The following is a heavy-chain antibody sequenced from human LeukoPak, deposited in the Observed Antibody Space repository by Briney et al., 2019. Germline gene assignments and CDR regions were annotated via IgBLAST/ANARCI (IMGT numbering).Heavy chain of an antibody. CDR3: ARHEREGYYYYGMDV. CDR2: IYDIGST. D-gene: IGHD1-1*01. J-gene: IGHJ6*02. Sequence: PSETLSLTCTVSGGSVSSYYWSWIRQPPGKGLEWIGYIYDIGSTKYNPSLKSRVTMSVDTSKNQFSLTLSSVTAAETAVYSCARHEREGYYYYGMDVWGQGTTVTVSS. V-gene: IGHV4-59*08. CDR1: GGSVSSYY.